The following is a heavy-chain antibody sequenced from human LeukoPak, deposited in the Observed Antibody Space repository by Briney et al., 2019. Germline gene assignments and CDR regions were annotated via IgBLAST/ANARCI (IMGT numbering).Heavy chain of an antibody. Sequence: NPSETLSLTCTVPGGSIGTYYWSWIRQPPGKGPEWIGYIHYSGSTNYNPSLKSRVTISVDTSKKQFSLRLSSVTAADTAVYYCATSNYDGPGKRGQFECWGQGTLVTVSS. V-gene: IGHV4-59*01. CDR1: GGSIGTYY. D-gene: IGHD3-10*01. J-gene: IGHJ4*02. CDR2: IHYSGST. CDR3: ATSNYDGPGKRGQFEC.